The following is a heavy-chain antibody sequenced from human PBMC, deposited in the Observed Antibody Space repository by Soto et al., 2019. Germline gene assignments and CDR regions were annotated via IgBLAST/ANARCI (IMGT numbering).Heavy chain of an antibody. V-gene: IGHV1-2*02. CDR1: GYTFTGNY. Sequence: QVQLVQSGAEVKKPGASVKVSCKASGYTFTGNYMHWVRQAPGQGLEWMGGINPNSGGTNCAQKFQGRVTGTRDTSISTAYMELSRLRSDDTAVYYCARDGDSSSPFDIWGQGTMVTVSS. CDR2: INPNSGGT. J-gene: IGHJ3*02. CDR3: ARDGDSSSPFDI. D-gene: IGHD6-6*01.